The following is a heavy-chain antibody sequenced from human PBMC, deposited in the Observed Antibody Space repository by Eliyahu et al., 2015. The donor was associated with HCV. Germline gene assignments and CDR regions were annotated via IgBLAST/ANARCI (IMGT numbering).Heavy chain of an antibody. Sequence: QLLQSGAEVKKPGTSVKVSCKASGYIFSDVGMHWVRQAPGQRPEWMGWVNTANGNTKYSQNFQGRVTINTDTSASTAFMELSSLTSEDTAVYYCARPRREWLFSNYFYGMDVWGQGTTVIVSS. J-gene: IGHJ6*02. CDR1: GYIFSDVG. CDR3: ARPRREWLFSNYFYGMDV. D-gene: IGHD3-3*01. V-gene: IGHV1-3*04. CDR2: VNTANGNT.